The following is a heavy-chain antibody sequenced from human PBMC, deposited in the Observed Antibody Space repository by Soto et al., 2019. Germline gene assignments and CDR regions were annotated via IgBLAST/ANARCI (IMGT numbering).Heavy chain of an antibody. J-gene: IGHJ4*02. D-gene: IGHD5-18*01. Sequence: PGESLKISRKGSGYSFTISWISWVRQMPGKGLEWMGRIDPSDSYTNYSPSFQGHVTISADKSISTAYLQWSSLKASDTAMFYCARQEGYSYGYNYWGQGTLVTVSS. CDR1: GYSFTISW. CDR2: IDPSDSYT. V-gene: IGHV5-10-1*01. CDR3: ARQEGYSYGYNY.